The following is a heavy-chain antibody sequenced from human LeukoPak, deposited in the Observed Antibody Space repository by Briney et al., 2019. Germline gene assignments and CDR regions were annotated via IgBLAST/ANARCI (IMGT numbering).Heavy chain of an antibody. CDR1: GFTFSDYY. D-gene: IGHD3-9*01. V-gene: IGHV3-11*01. J-gene: IGHJ4*02. CDR2: ISSSGSTI. CDR3: ARRHYDILTGYSLWYFDY. Sequence: PGGSLRLSCAASGFTFSDYYMSWIRQAPGKGLEWVSYISSSGSTIYYADSVKGRFTISRDNAKNSLYLQMNSLRAEDTAVYYCARRHYDILTGYSLWYFDYWGQGTLVTVSS.